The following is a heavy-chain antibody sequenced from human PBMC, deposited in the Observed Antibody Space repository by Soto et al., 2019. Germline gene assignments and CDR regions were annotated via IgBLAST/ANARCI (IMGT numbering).Heavy chain of an antibody. Sequence: ESGGGVVQPGRSLRLSCAASGFRFRFYGMHWVRQAPGKGLEWVAVISFDGSSKYYADSVKGRLTISRDNSNNTLYLQMSTLRGEDTAVYYCAKGSSSVYYYYYGMDVWGQGTAVTVSS. CDR1: GFRFRFYG. J-gene: IGHJ6*02. CDR2: ISFDGSSK. V-gene: IGHV3-30*18. D-gene: IGHD6-6*01. CDR3: AKGSSSVYYYYYGMDV.